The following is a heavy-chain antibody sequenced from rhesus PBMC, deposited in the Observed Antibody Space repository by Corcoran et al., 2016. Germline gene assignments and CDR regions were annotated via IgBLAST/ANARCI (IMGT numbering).Heavy chain of an antibody. V-gene: IGHV4-99*01. CDR2: ISGSSGST. Sequence: QVQLQESGPGLVKPSETLSLTCAVSGYSISSGYYWGWIRPPPGKGLEYIGYISGSSGSTSSNPSLKSRVTISTDTSKTQFTLKRSSVTAADTAVYYCARLEIQWVQSWDYWGQGVLVTVSS. CDR3: ARLEIQWVQSWDY. D-gene: IGHD5-24*01. J-gene: IGHJ4*01. CDR1: GYSISSGYY.